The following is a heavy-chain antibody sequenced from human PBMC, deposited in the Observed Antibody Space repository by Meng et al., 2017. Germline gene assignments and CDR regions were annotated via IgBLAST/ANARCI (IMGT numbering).Heavy chain of an antibody. J-gene: IGHJ3*02. Sequence: ASVKVSCKASGYTFTGFYIHWMRQAPGQGLEWMGWINPNSGGTNYAQKFQGRVTMARDTSISTAYMELSRLTSDDTAVYYCAGDQGYSGYDDAFEIWGQGTMVTVSS. CDR2: INPNSGGT. CDR1: GYTFTGFY. CDR3: AGDQGYSGYDDAFEI. V-gene: IGHV1-2*02. D-gene: IGHD5-12*01.